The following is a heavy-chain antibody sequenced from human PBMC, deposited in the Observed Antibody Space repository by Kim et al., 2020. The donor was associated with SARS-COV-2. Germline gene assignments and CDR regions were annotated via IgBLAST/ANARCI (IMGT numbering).Heavy chain of an antibody. V-gene: IGHV1-69*13. CDR2: IIPIFGTA. CDR3: AGVLRYFDWLPQINYYYYGMDV. CDR1: GGTFSSYA. J-gene: IGHJ6*02. Sequence: SVKVSCKASGGTFSSYAISWVRQAPGQGLEWMGGIIPIFGTANYAQKFQGRVTITADESTSTAYMELSSLRSEDTAVYYCAGVLRYFDWLPQINYYYYGMDVWGQGTTVTVSS. D-gene: IGHD3-9*01.